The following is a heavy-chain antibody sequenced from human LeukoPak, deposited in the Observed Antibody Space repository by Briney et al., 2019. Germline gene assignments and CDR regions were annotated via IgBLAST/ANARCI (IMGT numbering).Heavy chain of an antibody. D-gene: IGHD2-15*01. CDR1: GFTFSGSP. V-gene: IGHV3-73*01. J-gene: IGHJ5*02. CDR3: TRQSIDLDCSATYCSNWFDP. Sequence: GGSLRLSCAASGFTFSGSPMHWVRRASGKGLEWVGRIKSNTNSYATAYAASVKGRFTISRDDSKNTAYLQMNSLRTEDTAVYYCTRQSIDLDCSATYCSNWFDPWGQGTLVTVSS. CDR2: IKSNTNSYAT.